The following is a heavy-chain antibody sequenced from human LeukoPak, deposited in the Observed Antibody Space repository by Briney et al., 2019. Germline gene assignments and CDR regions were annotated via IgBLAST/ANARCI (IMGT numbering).Heavy chain of an antibody. J-gene: IGHJ5*02. CDR1: GGSFSIYY. CDR3: ARQLRRLIDP. Sequence: SETLSLTCAVYGGSFSIYYWSGTLQPPARGREWIGEINHSGSTNYNPSLKSRVTISVDTSKNQFSLKLSSVTAADTAVYYCARQLRRLIDPCGQGHLATVS. D-gene: IGHD4-17*01. CDR2: INHSGST. V-gene: IGHV4-34*01.